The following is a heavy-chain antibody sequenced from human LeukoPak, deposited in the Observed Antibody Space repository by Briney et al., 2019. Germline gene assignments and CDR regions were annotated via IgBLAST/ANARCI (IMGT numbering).Heavy chain of an antibody. D-gene: IGHD3-9*01. CDR3: ARGNILTGYCFDF. CDR1: GGSITGYY. J-gene: IGHJ4*02. Sequence: SETLSLTCAVYGGSITGYYWSWIRETPGRGLEWVGEIHYTGATSYSPSLKSRATISTDTSKNQFSLRLSSVTAADTAVYYCARGNILTGYCFDFWGQGALVTVSS. CDR2: IHYTGAT. V-gene: IGHV4-34*01.